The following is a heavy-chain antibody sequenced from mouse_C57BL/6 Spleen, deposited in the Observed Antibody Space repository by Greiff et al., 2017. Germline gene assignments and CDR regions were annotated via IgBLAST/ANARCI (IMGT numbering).Heavy chain of an antibody. CDR1: GYTFTSYW. Sequence: QVQLQQPGAELVKPGASVKMSCKASGYTFTSYWITWVKQRPGQGLEWIGDIYPGSGSTNYNEKFKGKATLTVDTSSSTAYMQLSSLTSEDSAVYYCARERGRDYAMDYWGQGTSVTVSS. J-gene: IGHJ4*01. CDR2: IYPGSGST. CDR3: ARERGRDYAMDY. V-gene: IGHV1-55*01.